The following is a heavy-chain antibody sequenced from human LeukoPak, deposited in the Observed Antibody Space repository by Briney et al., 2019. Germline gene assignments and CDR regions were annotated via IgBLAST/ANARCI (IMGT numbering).Heavy chain of an antibody. CDR3: ARLDSNPRRTFGVSNDY. CDR1: GFTFSSYS. Sequence: GGSLRLSCAASGFTFSSYSMNWVRQAPGKGLEWVANIKQDGSEKYYVDSVKGRFTISRDNAKNSLYLQMNSLRAEDTAVYYCARLDSNPRRTFGVSNDYWGQGTLVTVSS. V-gene: IGHV3-7*01. D-gene: IGHD3-22*01. CDR2: IKQDGSEK. J-gene: IGHJ4*02.